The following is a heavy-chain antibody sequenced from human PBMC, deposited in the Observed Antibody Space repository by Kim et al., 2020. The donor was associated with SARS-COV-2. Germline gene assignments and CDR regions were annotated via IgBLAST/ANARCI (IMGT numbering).Heavy chain of an antibody. Sequence: DSVKGRFTISRDNSKNTLKLQMNSLRAKDTAVYYCANPRVGDANNPFDYWGQGTLVTVSS. V-gene: IGHV3-23*01. D-gene: IGHD3-16*01. CDR3: ANPRVGDANNPFDY. J-gene: IGHJ4*02.